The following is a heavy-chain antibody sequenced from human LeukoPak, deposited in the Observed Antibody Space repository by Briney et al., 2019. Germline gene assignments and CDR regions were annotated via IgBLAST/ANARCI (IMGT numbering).Heavy chain of an antibody. D-gene: IGHD3-10*01. CDR3: AKPTYGSGNGFDY. CDR1: GFTFSSYG. CDR2: IRYDGSNK. V-gene: IGHV3-30*02. Sequence: GRSLRLSCAASGFTFSSYGMHWVRQAPGKGLEWVAFIRYDGSNKYYADSVKGRFTISRDNSKNTLYLQMNSLRAEDTAVYYCAKPTYGSGNGFDYWGQGTLVTVSS. J-gene: IGHJ4*02.